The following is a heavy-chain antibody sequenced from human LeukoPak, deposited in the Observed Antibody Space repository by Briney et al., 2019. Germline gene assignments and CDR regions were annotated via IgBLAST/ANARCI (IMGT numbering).Heavy chain of an antibody. CDR3: ARGQYYYDSSGYYYGGHAFDI. CDR1: GGTFSSYA. CDR2: IIPILGTA. D-gene: IGHD3-22*01. V-gene: IGHV1-69*04. J-gene: IGHJ3*02. Sequence: SVKVSCKASGGTFSSYAISWVRQAPGQGLEWMGRIIPILGTANYAQKFQGRVTITADKSTSTAYMELGSLRSEDTAVYYCARGQYYYDSSGYYYGGHAFDIWGQGTMVTVSS.